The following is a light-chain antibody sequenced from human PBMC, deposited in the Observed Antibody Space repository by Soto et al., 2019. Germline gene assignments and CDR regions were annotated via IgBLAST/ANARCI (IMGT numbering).Light chain of an antibody. V-gene: IGKV1-27*01. CDR2: AAS. J-gene: IGKJ4*01. Sequence: DIQMTQSSSSLSASVGDRVTITCRASQGISNYLAWYQQKPGKVPKLLIYAASTLQSGVPSRLSGSGSSADFTLTISSLQPEDVASYYCQKYNSAPFTFGGGNKVDIK. CDR1: QGISNY. CDR3: QKYNSAPFT.